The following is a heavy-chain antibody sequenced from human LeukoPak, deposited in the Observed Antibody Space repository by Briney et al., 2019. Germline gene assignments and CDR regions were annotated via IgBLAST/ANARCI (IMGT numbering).Heavy chain of an antibody. Sequence: PGPPLVKPTQTLTLTCTVSGFSVDTNGLAVGWIRQPPGKALEWLALIYWDDDKRYSPSLKSRLTITKDTSRNQVVLTMSNMVPADTGTYYCAQRSSKLAGPRFAFWGQGTLVTVSS. V-gene: IGHV2-5*02. CDR1: GFSVDTNGLA. CDR3: AQRSSKLAGPRFAF. D-gene: IGHD6-19*01. CDR2: IYWDDDK. J-gene: IGHJ4*02.